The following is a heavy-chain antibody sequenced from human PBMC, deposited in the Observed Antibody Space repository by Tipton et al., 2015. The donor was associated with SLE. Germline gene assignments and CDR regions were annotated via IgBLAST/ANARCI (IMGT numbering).Heavy chain of an antibody. Sequence: SLRLSCVASGFNFNDYDMHWVRQAPGKGLEWVSFIRYDGSHKKYADSVKGRFTISRDNSKNMVFLQMRGLRTEDTALYYCAGAGHWGQGTPVTVSS. D-gene: IGHD4/OR15-4a*01. V-gene: IGHV3-30*02. J-gene: IGHJ4*02. CDR3: AGAGH. CDR2: IRYDGSHK. CDR1: GFNFNDYD.